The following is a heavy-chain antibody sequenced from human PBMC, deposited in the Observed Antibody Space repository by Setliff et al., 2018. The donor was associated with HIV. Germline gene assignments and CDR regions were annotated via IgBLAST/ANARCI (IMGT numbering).Heavy chain of an antibody. V-gene: IGHV4-34*01. Sequence: SETLSLTCAVYGGSFGDYSWSWIRQPPGKGLEWIGEINHSGGTEHNPSLQSRVTMSIDTSNNQFALTLSSVTAADTAVYYCARGKDDHNFSPMSLRKTYYYYMDVWGKGTTVTVSS. CDR3: ARGKDDHNFSPMSLRKTYYYYMDV. CDR1: GGSFGDYS. J-gene: IGHJ6*03. D-gene: IGHD2-15*01. CDR2: INHSGGT.